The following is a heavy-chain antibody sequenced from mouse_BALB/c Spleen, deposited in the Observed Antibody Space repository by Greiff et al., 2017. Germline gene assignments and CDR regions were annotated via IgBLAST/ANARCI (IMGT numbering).Heavy chain of an antibody. Sequence: VHLVESGPGLVAPSQSLSITCTVSGFSLTGYGVNWVRQPPGKGLEWLGMIWGDGSTDYNSALKSRLSISKDNSKSQVFLKMNSLQTDDTARYYCARDPITTATGWYFDVWGAGTTVTVSS. CDR2: IWGDGST. CDR3: ARDPITTATGWYFDV. V-gene: IGHV2-6-7*01. D-gene: IGHD1-2*01. CDR1: GFSLTGYG. J-gene: IGHJ1*01.